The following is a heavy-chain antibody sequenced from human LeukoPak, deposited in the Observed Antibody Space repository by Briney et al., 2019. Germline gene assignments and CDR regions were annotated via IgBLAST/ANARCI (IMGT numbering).Heavy chain of an antibody. CDR1: GGSISSNSYD. CDR2: IHYSGTT. Sequence: KSSETLSLTCTVSGGSISSNSYDWGWIRQPPGKGLEWIGSIHYSGTTYYNPSLKSRVIISVDTSKNQFSLKLSSVTAADTAMYYCARLGLWFRFFDPWGQGTLVTVSS. D-gene: IGHD3-10*01. J-gene: IGHJ5*02. V-gene: IGHV4-39*01. CDR3: ARLGLWFRFFDP.